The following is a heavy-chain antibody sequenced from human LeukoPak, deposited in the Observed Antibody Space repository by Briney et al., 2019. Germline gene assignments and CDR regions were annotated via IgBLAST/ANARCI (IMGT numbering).Heavy chain of an antibody. CDR3: ARERGPSDGYNTIDY. Sequence: PGGSLRLSCAASGFSFSDYYMSWIRQAPGKGLEWVSYISSSSSYTNYADSVKGRFTISRDNAKNSLYLQMNSLRAEDTAVYYCARERGPSDGYNTIDYWGQGTLVTVSS. J-gene: IGHJ4*02. V-gene: IGHV3-11*05. D-gene: IGHD5-24*01. CDR2: ISSSSSYT. CDR1: GFSFSDYY.